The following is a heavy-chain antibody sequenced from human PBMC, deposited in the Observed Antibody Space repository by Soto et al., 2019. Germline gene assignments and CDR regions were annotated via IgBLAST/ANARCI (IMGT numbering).Heavy chain of an antibody. J-gene: IGHJ6*02. V-gene: IGHV3-30*18. CDR2: ISYDGSLK. Sequence: GGSLRLSCAASGFTFSSYGMHWVRQSPGKGLEWVAIISYDGSLKYYADSVKGRFTISRDNSKSALYLQMNSLRPEDTAVYYSAKDFKVSGSYYGSLNYYYGMDVWGQGTTVTVSS. CDR3: AKDFKVSGSYYGSLNYYYGMDV. D-gene: IGHD3-10*01. CDR1: GFTFSSYG.